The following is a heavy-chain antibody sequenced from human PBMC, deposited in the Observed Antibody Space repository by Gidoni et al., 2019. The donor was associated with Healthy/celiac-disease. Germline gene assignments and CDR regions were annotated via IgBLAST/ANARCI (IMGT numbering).Heavy chain of an antibody. CDR2: ISGSGGST. CDR3: AKDGRPLVGATRAFDI. V-gene: IGHV3-23*01. CDR1: GFTFSSHA. Sequence: EVQLLESGGGLVQPGGSLRLSCAASGFTFSSHAMSWVRQAPGKGLEWVSAISGSGGSTYYADSVKGRFTISRDNSKNTLYLQMNSLRAEDTAVYYCAKDGRPLVGATRAFDIWGQGTMVTVSS. D-gene: IGHD1-26*01. J-gene: IGHJ3*02.